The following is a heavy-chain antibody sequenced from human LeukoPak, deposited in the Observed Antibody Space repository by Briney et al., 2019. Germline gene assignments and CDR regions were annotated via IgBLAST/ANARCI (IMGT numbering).Heavy chain of an antibody. D-gene: IGHD3-9*01. Sequence: GSLRLSCAASGFTFSSYWMSWVRQAPGKGLECVANIMEDESQIHYVDSVKGRFTISRDNAKNSLYLQMISLRVEDTAVYYCARRRYGEAYDVWGQGTMVTVSS. CDR3: ARRRYGEAYDV. CDR2: IMEDESQI. J-gene: IGHJ3*01. CDR1: GFTFSSYW. V-gene: IGHV3-7*01.